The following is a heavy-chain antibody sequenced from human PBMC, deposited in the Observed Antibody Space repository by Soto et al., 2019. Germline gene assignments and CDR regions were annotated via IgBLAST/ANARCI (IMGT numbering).Heavy chain of an antibody. CDR1: GFTFSDYC. CDR3: ARPHIVVVVAATTGAFDI. CDR2: ISSSGSTI. J-gene: IGHJ3*02. Sequence: GGSLRLSCAASGFTFSDYCMSWIRQAPGKGLEWVSYISSSGSTIYYADSVKGRFTISRDNAKNSLYLQMNSLRAEDTAVYYCARPHIVVVVAATTGAFDIWGQGTMVTVSS. D-gene: IGHD2-15*01. V-gene: IGHV3-11*01.